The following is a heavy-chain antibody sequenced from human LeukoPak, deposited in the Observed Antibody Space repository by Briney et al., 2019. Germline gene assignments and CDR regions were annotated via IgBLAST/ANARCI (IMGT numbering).Heavy chain of an antibody. D-gene: IGHD1-1*01. CDR3: ARGRIQLWLHNGMDV. Sequence: GGSLRLSCITSGFTFGDHAMTWVRQAPGKGLGWVGFIRSIGYGETTEYAPSVKGRFTISRDNSNSIAYLQMNSLNTEDTGIYYCARGRIQLWLHNGMDVWGPGTTVIVSS. J-gene: IGHJ6*02. V-gene: IGHV3-49*04. CDR2: IRSIGYGETT. CDR1: GFTFGDHA.